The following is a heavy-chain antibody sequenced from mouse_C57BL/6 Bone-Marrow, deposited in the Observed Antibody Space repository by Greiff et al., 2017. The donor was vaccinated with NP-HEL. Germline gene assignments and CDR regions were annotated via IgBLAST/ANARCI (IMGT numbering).Heavy chain of an antibody. CDR2: IDPSDSYT. CDR1: GYTFTSYW. D-gene: IGHD2-10*02. CDR3: ARERGYGNYPYCYFDV. J-gene: IGHJ1*03. Sequence: VQLQQPGAELVMPGASVKLSCKASGYTFTSYWMHWVKQRPGQGLEWIGEIDPSDSYTNYNQKFKGKSTLTVDKSSSTAYMQLSSLTSEDSAVYYCARERGYGNYPYCYFDVWGTGTTVTVSS. V-gene: IGHV1-69*01.